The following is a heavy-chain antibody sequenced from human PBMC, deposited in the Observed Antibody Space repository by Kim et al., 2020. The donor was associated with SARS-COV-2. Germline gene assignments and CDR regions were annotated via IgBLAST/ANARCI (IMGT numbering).Heavy chain of an antibody. D-gene: IGHD6-13*01. CDR2: INAGNGNT. Sequence: ASVKVSCKASGYTFTSYAMHWVRQAPGQRLEWMGWINAGNGNTKYSQKFQGRVTITRDTSASTAYMELSSLRSEDTAVYYCARAAVNIAAAGKGYWFDPWGQGTLVTVSS. CDR3: ARAAVNIAAAGKGYWFDP. CDR1: GYTFTSYA. J-gene: IGHJ5*02. V-gene: IGHV1-3*01.